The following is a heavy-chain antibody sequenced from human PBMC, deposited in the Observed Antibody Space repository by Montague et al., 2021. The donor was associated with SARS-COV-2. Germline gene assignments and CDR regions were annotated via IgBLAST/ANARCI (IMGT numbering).Heavy chain of an antibody. CDR3: ARRTYDILTGYDYGMDV. V-gene: IGHV2-70*11. J-gene: IGHJ6*02. CDR1: GFSLSTSGTC. CDR2: IDWDDDK. Sequence: PALVKPTQTLTLTCTFSGFSLSTSGTCVSWIRQPPGKALEWLARIDWDDDKYYSTSLKTRLTISKDTSNNQVVLTMTNMDPVDTATYYCARRTYDILTGYDYGMDVWGQGTTVTVSS. D-gene: IGHD3-9*01.